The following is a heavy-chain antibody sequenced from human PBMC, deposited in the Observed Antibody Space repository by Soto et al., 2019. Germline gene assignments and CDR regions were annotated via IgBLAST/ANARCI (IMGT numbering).Heavy chain of an antibody. CDR3: ARGVDYGSGSYAIKSHTAHFDY. CDR1: GGSISSGGYS. V-gene: IGHV4-30-2*01. Sequence: SETLSLTCTVSGGSISSGGYSWSWIRQPPGKGLEWIGYIYHSGSTYYNPSLKSRVTMSIDRSKNQFSLQLNSVTPEDTAVYYCARGVDYGSGSYAIKSHTAHFDYWGQGTLVTVSS. J-gene: IGHJ4*02. CDR2: IYHSGST. D-gene: IGHD3-10*01.